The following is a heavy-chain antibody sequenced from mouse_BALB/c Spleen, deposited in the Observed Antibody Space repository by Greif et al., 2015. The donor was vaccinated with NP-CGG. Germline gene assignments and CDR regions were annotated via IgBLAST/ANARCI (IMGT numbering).Heavy chain of an antibody. Sequence: QVQLQQSGSVLVRPGASVKLSCKASGSTVTSSWLHWAKQRPGQGLEWIGEIHPNSGNTNYNEKFKGQAPLTVDTSSSTAYVDLSSLTSEDSAVYYCARDWYFDYWGQGTTLTVSS. CDR2: IHPNSGNT. CDR1: GSTVTSSW. J-gene: IGHJ2*01. CDR3: ARDWYFDY. V-gene: IGHV1S130*01. D-gene: IGHD4-1*01.